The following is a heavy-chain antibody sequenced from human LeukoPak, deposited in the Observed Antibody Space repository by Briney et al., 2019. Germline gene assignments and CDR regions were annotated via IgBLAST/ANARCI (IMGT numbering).Heavy chain of an antibody. CDR2: INPGGGST. Sequence: ASVKVSCKASGYTFTGYYMHWVRQAPGQGLEWMGIINPGGGSTIYAQKFQGRVTMTRDMSTSTVYMELSSLRSEDTAVYYCASTYNWNYGEAFDIWGQGTMVTVSS. D-gene: IGHD1-7*01. CDR3: ASTYNWNYGEAFDI. V-gene: IGHV1-46*01. J-gene: IGHJ3*02. CDR1: GYTFTGYY.